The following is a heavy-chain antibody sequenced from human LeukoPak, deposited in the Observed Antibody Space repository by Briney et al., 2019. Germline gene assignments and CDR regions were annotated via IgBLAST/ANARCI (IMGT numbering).Heavy chain of an antibody. CDR2: ISYDGSNK. CDR3: ASAKWVWYPQAFDI. V-gene: IGHV3-30-3*01. D-gene: IGHD1-26*01. J-gene: IGHJ3*02. Sequence: GSSLRLSCAASGFTFSSYAMHWVRQAPGKGLEWVAVISYDGSNKYYADSVKGRFTISRDNSKNTLYLQMNSLRAEDTAVYYCASAKWVWYPQAFDIWGQGTMVTVSS. CDR1: GFTFSSYA.